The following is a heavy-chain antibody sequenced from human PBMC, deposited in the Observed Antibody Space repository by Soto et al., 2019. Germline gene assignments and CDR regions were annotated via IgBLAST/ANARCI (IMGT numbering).Heavy chain of an antibody. J-gene: IGHJ5*02. V-gene: IGHV4-39*01. CDR3: ARRVIAAAGTNWFDP. CDR1: GGSISSSSYY. Sequence: SETLSLTCTVSGGSISSSSYYWGWIRQPPGKGLEWIGSIYYSGSTYYNPSLKSRVTISVDTSKNQFSLKLSSVTAADTAVYYCARRVIAAAGTNWFDPWGQGTLVTVSS. D-gene: IGHD6-13*01. CDR2: IYYSGST.